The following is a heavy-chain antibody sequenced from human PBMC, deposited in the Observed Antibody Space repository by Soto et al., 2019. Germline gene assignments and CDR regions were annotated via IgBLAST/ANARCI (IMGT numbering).Heavy chain of an antibody. CDR1: GGSFMSQA. CDR2: IIPFSGTV. D-gene: IGHD3-10*01. Sequence: ASVKVSCKTSGGSFMSQAISWVRQAPGQGPEWMGGIIPFSGTVTYTQRFQGRLTLTADEPTKTAYMELSSLRSEDTAVYYCARGSYDSYAGFFGMDVWGQGTKVTVSS. V-gene: IGHV1-69*13. J-gene: IGHJ6*02. CDR3: ARGSYDSYAGFFGMDV.